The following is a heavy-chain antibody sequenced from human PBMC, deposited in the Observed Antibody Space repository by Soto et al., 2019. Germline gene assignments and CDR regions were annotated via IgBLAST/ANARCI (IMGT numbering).Heavy chain of an antibody. Sequence: QVQLQESGPGLVKPSETLSLTSTVSGGSISSYYWSWIRQPPGKGLEWIGYIYYSGSTNYNPSLKSRVTISVDTSKNQFSLKLSSVTAADTAVYYCARLAAAAWFDPWGQGTLVTVSS. V-gene: IGHV4-59*01. CDR3: ARLAAAAWFDP. CDR1: GGSISSYY. CDR2: IYYSGST. J-gene: IGHJ5*02. D-gene: IGHD6-13*01.